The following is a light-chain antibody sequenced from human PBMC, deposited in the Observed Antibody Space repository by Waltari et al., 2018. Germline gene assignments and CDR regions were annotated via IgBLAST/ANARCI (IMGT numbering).Light chain of an antibody. CDR2: GSP. V-gene: IGLV1-40*01. CDR1: GSNIGAGYD. CDR3: QSYDTSLRVV. J-gene: IGLJ2*01. Sequence: QSVLTQPPSVSGAPGQRVTISCTGSGSNIGAGYDVHWYQQLPRAAPKLLIYGSPGRPLGVPGGFCCSTSGTSASLAITGLQAEDEADYYCQSYDTSLRVVFGGGTKLTVL.